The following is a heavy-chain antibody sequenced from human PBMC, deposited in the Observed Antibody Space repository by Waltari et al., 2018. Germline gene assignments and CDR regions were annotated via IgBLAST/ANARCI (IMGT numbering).Heavy chain of an antibody. CDR3: ARDGDVDTAMAQNFDY. CDR1: GGSISSYY. D-gene: IGHD5-18*01. V-gene: IGHV4-4*07. CDR2: IYTSGST. J-gene: IGHJ4*02. Sequence: QVQLQESGPGLVKPSETLSLTCTVSGGSISSYYWSWIRQPAGKGLEWIGRIYTSGSTNYNPSLKSRVTISVDKSKNQFSLKLSSVTAADTAVYYCARDGDVDTAMAQNFDYWGQGTLVTVSS.